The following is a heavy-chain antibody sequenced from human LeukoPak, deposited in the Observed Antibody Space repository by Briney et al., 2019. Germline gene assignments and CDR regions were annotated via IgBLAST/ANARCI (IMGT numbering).Heavy chain of an antibody. CDR1: GFIFSDYA. D-gene: IGHD3-10*01. V-gene: IGHV3-11*04. Sequence: PGGSLRLSCAASGFIFSDYAMSWVRQAPGKGLEWVSYISSSGSTIYYADSVKGRFTISRDNAKNSLYLQMNSLRAEDTAVYYCARGVTMVRGVLIWGQGTLVTVSS. CDR3: ARGVTMVRGVLI. CDR2: ISSSGSTI. J-gene: IGHJ4*02.